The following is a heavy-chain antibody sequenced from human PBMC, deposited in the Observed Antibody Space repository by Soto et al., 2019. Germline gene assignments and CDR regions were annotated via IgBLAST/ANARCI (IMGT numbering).Heavy chain of an antibody. Sequence: QVQLVQSGAEVKKPGSSVKVSCKASGGTFSSSAISWVRQAPGQGLEWMGGIIPFSGTANHAQKFQGRVTITADKSTSTADMELSSLRSEDTAVYYCARDLSGDWNPPSYFDYWGQGTLVTVSS. CDR1: GGTFSSSA. CDR2: IIPFSGTA. J-gene: IGHJ4*02. V-gene: IGHV1-69*06. CDR3: ARDLSGDWNPPSYFDY. D-gene: IGHD1-1*01.